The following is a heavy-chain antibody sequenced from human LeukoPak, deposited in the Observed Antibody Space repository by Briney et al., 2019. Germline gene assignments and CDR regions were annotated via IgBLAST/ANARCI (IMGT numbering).Heavy chain of an antibody. J-gene: IGHJ6*03. CDR1: GGTFSSYA. Sequence: ASVKVSCKASGGTFSSYAISWVRQAPGQGLEWMGWISAYNGNTNYAQKLQGRVTMTTDTSTSTAYMELRSLRSDDTAVYYCARDRGATNPYYYYYYMDVWGKGTTVTVSS. CDR3: ARDRGATNPYYYYYYMDV. D-gene: IGHD5-12*01. V-gene: IGHV1-18*01. CDR2: ISAYNGNT.